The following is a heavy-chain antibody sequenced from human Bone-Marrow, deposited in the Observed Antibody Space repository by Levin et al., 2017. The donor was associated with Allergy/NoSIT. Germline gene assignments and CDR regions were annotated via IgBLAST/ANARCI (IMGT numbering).Heavy chain of an antibody. D-gene: IGHD3-10*01. V-gene: IGHV3-11*01. Sequence: PGGSLRLSCGASGFIFSDYYMAWIRQAPGKELEWISYISTSGSVRNYADSVKGRFSISRDNAKNSLWLQMSSLRADDTAVYYCARSTAGRAFDIWGQGTIVTVSS. CDR2: ISTSGSVR. J-gene: IGHJ3*02. CDR3: ARSTAGRAFDI. CDR1: GFIFSDYY.